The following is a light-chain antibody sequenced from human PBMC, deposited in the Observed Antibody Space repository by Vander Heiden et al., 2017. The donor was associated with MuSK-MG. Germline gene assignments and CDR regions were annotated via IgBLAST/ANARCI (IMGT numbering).Light chain of an antibody. J-gene: IGLJ1*01. CDR3: QSYDSGLSGSV. Sequence: SVLTQPPSVSGAPGQTVTISSTGSSSNIGTGYDVHWYQQLPGTAPKLLIYANVNRPSGVPDRFSGSKSGTSASLAITGLQAEDEADYYCQSYDSGLSGSVFGTGTKVTVL. CDR1: SSNIGTGYD. CDR2: ANV. V-gene: IGLV1-40*01.